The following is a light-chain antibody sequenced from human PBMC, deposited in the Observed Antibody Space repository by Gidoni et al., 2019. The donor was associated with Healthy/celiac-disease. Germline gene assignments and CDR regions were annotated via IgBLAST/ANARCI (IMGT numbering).Light chain of an antibody. CDR1: QSVSSY. CDR2: DAS. CDR3: QQRSNWPWT. Sequence: EIVLTQSPATLSFSPGERAPLPCRASQSVSSYLAWYQQKPGQAPRLLIYDASNRATGIPARFSGSGSGTDFTLTISSLEPEDFAVYYCQQRSNWPWTFGQGTKVEIK. J-gene: IGKJ1*01. V-gene: IGKV3-11*01.